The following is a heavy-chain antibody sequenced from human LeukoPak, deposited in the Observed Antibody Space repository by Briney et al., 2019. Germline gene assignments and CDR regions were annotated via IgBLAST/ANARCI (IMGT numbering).Heavy chain of an antibody. CDR3: ARDTAVDY. Sequence: GGSLRLSCAASGFTFSSYSMNWVRQAPGKGLEWVSYISSSSSTIYYADSVKGRFTISRDNAKNSLYLQMNSLRAGDTAVYYCARDTAVDYWGQGTLVTVSS. CDR2: ISSSSSTI. J-gene: IGHJ4*02. D-gene: IGHD5-18*01. V-gene: IGHV3-48*01. CDR1: GFTFSSYS.